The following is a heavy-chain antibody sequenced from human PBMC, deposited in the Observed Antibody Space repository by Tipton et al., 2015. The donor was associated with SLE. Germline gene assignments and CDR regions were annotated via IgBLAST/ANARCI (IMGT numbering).Heavy chain of an antibody. V-gene: IGHV4-59*01. Sequence: LRLSCTVSGGSISSYYWSWIRQPPGKGLEWIGYIYYSGSTNYNPSLKSRVTISVDTSKNQFSLKLSSVAAADTAVYYCARSDQLLSSYSYGMDVWGQGTPVTVSS. CDR2: IYYSGST. J-gene: IGHJ6*02. D-gene: IGHD2-2*01. CDR3: ARSDQLLSSYSYGMDV. CDR1: GGSISSYY.